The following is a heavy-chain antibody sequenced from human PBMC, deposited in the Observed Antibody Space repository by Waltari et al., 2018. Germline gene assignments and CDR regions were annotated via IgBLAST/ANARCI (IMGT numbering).Heavy chain of an antibody. D-gene: IGHD5-12*01. CDR1: GGSISSSSYY. Sequence: QLQLQESGPGLVKPSETLSLTCTVSGGSISSSSYYWGWIRQPPGKGLEWIGSIYYSGSAYYNPARKSRVTISVDTSKNQFPLKLSSVTAADTAVYYCARDGSVDEDAFDIWGQGTMVTVSS. J-gene: IGHJ3*02. V-gene: IGHV4-39*07. CDR2: IYYSGSA. CDR3: ARDGSVDEDAFDI.